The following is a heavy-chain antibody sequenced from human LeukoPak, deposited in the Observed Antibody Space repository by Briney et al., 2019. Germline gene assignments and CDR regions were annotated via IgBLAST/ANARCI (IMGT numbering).Heavy chain of an antibody. CDR2: IYYRGST. CDR1: GGSISSSDYY. Sequence: SETLSLTCTVSGGSISSSDYYWSWIRQPPGKGLEWIGYIYYRGSTYYSPSLKSRVTISVDTSKNQFSLKVSSVTAADTAVYYCVRVDYGDYKWGQGTLVTVSS. D-gene: IGHD4-17*01. V-gene: IGHV4-30-4*01. J-gene: IGHJ4*02. CDR3: VRVDYGDYK.